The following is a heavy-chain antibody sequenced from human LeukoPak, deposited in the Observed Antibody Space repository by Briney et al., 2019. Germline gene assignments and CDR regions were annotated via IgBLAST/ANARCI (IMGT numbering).Heavy chain of an antibody. CDR1: GYTLTELS. Sequence: ASVKVSCKVSGYTLTELSMHWVRQAPGKGLEWMGGFDPEDGETIYAQKFQGGVTMTEDTSTDTAYMELSSLRSEDTAVYYCARDRVGGNFGRSPNAECFQHWGQGTLVTVSS. V-gene: IGHV1-24*01. J-gene: IGHJ1*01. CDR3: ARDRVGGNFGRSPNAECFQH. D-gene: IGHD4-23*01. CDR2: FDPEDGET.